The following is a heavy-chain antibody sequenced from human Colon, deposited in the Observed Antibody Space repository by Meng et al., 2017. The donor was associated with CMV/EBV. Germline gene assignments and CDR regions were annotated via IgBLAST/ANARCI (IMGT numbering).Heavy chain of an antibody. CDR3: ARAKGALCGGDCPAGY. V-gene: IGHV3-30*03. Sequence: GGSLRLSCATSGFTFKDYSINWVRQAPGKGLEWVAVISYDGSNKYYADSVKGRFTISRDNSKNTLYLQMNSLRAEDTAVYYCARAKGALCGGDCPAGYWGQGTLVTVSS. CDR1: GFTFKDYS. J-gene: IGHJ4*02. D-gene: IGHD2-21*01. CDR2: ISYDGSNK.